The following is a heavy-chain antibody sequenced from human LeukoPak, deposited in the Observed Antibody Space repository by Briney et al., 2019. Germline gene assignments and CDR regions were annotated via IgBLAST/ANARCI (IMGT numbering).Heavy chain of an antibody. CDR2: ISSSAGTT. D-gene: IGHD3-22*01. J-gene: IGHJ3*02. CDR3: AKDPIVVVMTDAFDI. Sequence: GGSLRLSCAASGFTFSSYEMNWVRQAPGKGLEWVSYISSSAGTTYYADSVKGRFTISRDNAKNSLYLQMNSLRAEDTAVYYCAKDPIVVVMTDAFDIWGQGTMVTVSS. V-gene: IGHV3-48*03. CDR1: GFTFSSYE.